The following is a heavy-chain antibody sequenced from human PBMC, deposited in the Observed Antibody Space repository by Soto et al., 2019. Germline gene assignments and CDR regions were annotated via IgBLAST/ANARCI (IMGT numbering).Heavy chain of an antibody. V-gene: IGHV4-59*01. CDR2: VYYTGST. J-gene: IGHJ4*02. CDR3: ARGRTVRNYADDSSDYFYFFGY. Sequence: TSETLSLTCTVSGDSISTFYWGWMRQSPGKELEWIGYVYYTGSTNYNPSLKSRVTISVDRSKNQFSLKLTSANAADTAVYYCARGRTVRNYADDSSDYFYFFGYWGQGTQVTVSS. D-gene: IGHD3-22*01. CDR1: GDSISTFY.